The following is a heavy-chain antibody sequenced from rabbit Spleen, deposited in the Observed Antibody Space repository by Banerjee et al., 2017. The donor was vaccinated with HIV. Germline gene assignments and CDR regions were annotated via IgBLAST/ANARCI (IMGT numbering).Heavy chain of an antibody. D-gene: IGHD1-1*01. Sequence: QSLEESGGDLVKPGASLTLTCKASGVSFSGSSYMCWVRQAPGKGLEWIACIEAGSGGFTYFASWAKGRFPISKTASPAVTLQMPSLTAADTAPYFCARDTSSSFSSYGMDLWGPGTLVTVS. CDR2: IEAGSGGFT. CDR3: ARDTSSSFSSYGMDL. V-gene: IGHV1S40*01. CDR1: GVSFSGSSY. J-gene: IGHJ6*01.